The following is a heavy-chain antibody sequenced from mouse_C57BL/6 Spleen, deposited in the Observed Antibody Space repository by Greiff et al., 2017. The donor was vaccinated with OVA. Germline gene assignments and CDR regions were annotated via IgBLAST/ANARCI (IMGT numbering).Heavy chain of an antibody. V-gene: IGHV1-82*01. J-gene: IGHJ4*01. CDR1: GYAFSSSW. CDR2: IYPGDGDT. Sequence: QVQLQQSGPELVKPGASVKISCTASGYAFSSSWMNWVKQRPGKGLEWIGRIYPGDGDTNYNGKFKGKATLTADKSSSTAYLQLSSLTSEDSAVYFCARNGGAVDYWGQGTTVTVSS. CDR3: ARNGGAVDY.